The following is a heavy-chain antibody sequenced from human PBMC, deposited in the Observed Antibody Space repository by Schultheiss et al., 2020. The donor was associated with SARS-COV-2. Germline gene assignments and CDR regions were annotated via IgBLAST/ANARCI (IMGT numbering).Heavy chain of an antibody. CDR2: IYYSGDT. CDR1: GGSISTFY. Sequence: SETLSLTCTVSGGSISTFYWSWIRQHPGKGLEWIGYIYYSGDTSYNPSLKSRLTISGDTSKNQFSLKVNSVTAADTAVYYCARDCSGGSCHPYWGQGTLVTVAS. CDR3: ARDCSGGSCHPY. J-gene: IGHJ4*02. D-gene: IGHD2-15*01. V-gene: IGHV4-31*03.